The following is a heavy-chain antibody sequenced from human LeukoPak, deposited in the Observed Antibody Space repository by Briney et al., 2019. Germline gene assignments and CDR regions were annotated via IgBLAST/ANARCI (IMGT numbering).Heavy chain of an antibody. V-gene: IGHV4-39*01. CDR3: AVRHDSSGYYYWTLDY. D-gene: IGHD3-22*01. CDR2: IYYSGST. CDR1: GGSISSSSYY. J-gene: IGHJ4*02. Sequence: SETLSLTCTVSGGSISSSSYYWGWIRQPPGKGLEWIGSIYYSGSTYYNPSLKSRVTISVDTSKNQFSLKLSSVTAADTAVYYCAVRHDSSGYYYWTLDYWGQGTLVTVYS.